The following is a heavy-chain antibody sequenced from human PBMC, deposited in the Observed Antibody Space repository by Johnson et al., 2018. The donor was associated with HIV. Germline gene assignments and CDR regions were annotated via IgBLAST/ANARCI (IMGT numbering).Heavy chain of an antibody. D-gene: IGHD6-13*01. CDR2: IKQDGSEK. CDR3: AREYSSSWFPPSRAFDI. Sequence: VQLVESGGGLVQPGGSLRLSCAASGFTFSTYWMSWVRQAPGKGLEWVDNIKQDGSEKYYVDSVKGRFTISRDNAKNSLYLQMKSLRAEDTAVYYCAREYSSSWFPPSRAFDIWGQGTMVTVSS. J-gene: IGHJ3*02. V-gene: IGHV3-7*05. CDR1: GFTFSTYW.